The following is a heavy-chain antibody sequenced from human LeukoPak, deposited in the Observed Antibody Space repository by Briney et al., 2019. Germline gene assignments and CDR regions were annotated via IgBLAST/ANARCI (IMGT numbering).Heavy chain of an antibody. Sequence: PGGSLRLSCAASEFTVSSNYMNWVRQAPGKGLEWVSVIYSGGSTYYADSVKGRFTISRDNSKNTLYLQMNGLRAEDTAVYYCASTGNYYFHYWGQGTLVTVSS. J-gene: IGHJ4*02. CDR3: ASTGNYYFHY. CDR1: EFTVSSNY. D-gene: IGHD1-14*01. V-gene: IGHV3-53*01. CDR2: IYSGGST.